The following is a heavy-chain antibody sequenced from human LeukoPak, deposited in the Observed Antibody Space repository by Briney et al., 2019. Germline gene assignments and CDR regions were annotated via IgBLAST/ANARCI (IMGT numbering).Heavy chain of an antibody. Sequence: SVKVSCKASGGTFSSYAISWVRQAPGQGLEWMGGIIPIFGTANYAQKFQGRVTMTRNTSISTAYMELSSLRSEDTAVYYCARPWRGRKYYFDYWGQGTLVTVSS. D-gene: IGHD3-3*01. J-gene: IGHJ4*02. CDR1: GGTFSSYA. V-gene: IGHV1-69*05. CDR2: IIPIFGTA. CDR3: ARPWRGRKYYFDY.